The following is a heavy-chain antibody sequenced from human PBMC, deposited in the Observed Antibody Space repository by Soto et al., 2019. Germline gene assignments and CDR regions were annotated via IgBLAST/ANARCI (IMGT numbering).Heavy chain of an antibody. V-gene: IGHV1-46*03. CDR1: GYTFTSYY. D-gene: IGHD5-12*01. CDR3: ASRSENGYNYDFDY. CDR2: INPSGGST. Sequence: ASVKVSCKASGYTFTSYYMHWVRQAPGQGLEWMGIINPSGGSTSYAQKFQGRVTMTADTSTSTAYMELSGLRSEDTAVYYCASRSENGYNYDFDYWGQGTLVTSPQ. J-gene: IGHJ4*02.